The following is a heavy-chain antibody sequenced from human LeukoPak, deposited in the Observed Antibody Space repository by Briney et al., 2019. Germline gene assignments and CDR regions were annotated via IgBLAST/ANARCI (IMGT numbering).Heavy chain of an antibody. CDR3: TRDLSFIGYCTSTSCL. CDR1: GFTFSSYS. D-gene: IGHD2-2*01. Sequence: GGSLRLSCAASGFTFSSYSMNWVRQAPGKGLEWVGFIRSKPRGGTTEYAASVKGRFTISRDDSKSIAYLQMNSLKTEDTGVYYCTRDLSFIGYCTSTSCLWGQGTLVTVSS. J-gene: IGHJ4*02. V-gene: IGHV3-49*04. CDR2: IRSKPRGGTT.